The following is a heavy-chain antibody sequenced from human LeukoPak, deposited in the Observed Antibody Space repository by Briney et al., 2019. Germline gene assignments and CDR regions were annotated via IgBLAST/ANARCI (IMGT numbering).Heavy chain of an antibody. Sequence: ASVKVSCKASGYTFTSYYMHWVRQAPGQGLEWMGIINPSGGSTSYAQKFQGRVTTTRDTSTSTVYMELSSLRSEDTAVYYCARDRLLSDYYYYGMDVWGQGTTVTVSS. CDR2: INPSGGST. J-gene: IGHJ6*02. D-gene: IGHD2-21*02. CDR1: GYTFTSYY. V-gene: IGHV1-46*01. CDR3: ARDRLLSDYYYYGMDV.